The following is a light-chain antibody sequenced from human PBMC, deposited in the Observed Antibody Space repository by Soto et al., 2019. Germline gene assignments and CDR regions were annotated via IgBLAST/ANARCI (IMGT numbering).Light chain of an antibody. J-gene: IGKJ1*01. CDR2: GAS. Sequence: DIQMTQSPSSLSASVGDRVTITCRASLGISNFLAWDQQKPGKVPKLLIYGASTLQSGVPSRFSGSGSGTDFTLTISSLQPEYVATYYCQKYNSAPWTFGQGTKVEIK. V-gene: IGKV1-27*01. CDR1: LGISNF. CDR3: QKYNSAPWT.